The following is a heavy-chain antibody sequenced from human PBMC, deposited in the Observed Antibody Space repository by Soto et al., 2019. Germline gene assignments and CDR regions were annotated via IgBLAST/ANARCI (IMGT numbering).Heavy chain of an antibody. Sequence: SETLSLTCTVSGGSISSSSYYWGWIRQPPGKGLEWIGSIYYSGSTYYNPSLKSRVTISVDTSKNQFSLKLSSVTAADTAVYYCARLSYCGGDCYFDYWGQGTLVTVSS. V-gene: IGHV4-39*01. J-gene: IGHJ4*02. D-gene: IGHD2-21*02. CDR2: IYYSGST. CDR1: GGSISSSSYY. CDR3: ARLSYCGGDCYFDY.